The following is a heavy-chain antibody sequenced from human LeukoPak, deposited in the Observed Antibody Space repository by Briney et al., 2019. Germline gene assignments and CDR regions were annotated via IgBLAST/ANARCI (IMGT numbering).Heavy chain of an antibody. CDR1: GFTFSPYD. D-gene: IGHD5-24*01. J-gene: IGHJ4*02. CDR3: SRAATQDGYKFGY. CDR2: ISSSGDAI. V-gene: IGHV3-48*03. Sequence: GGSLRLSCAASGFTFSPYDMNWVRQAPGKGLEWVSYISSSGDAIYYTDSVKGRFSTSRDNAKNSLYLQMKSLRAEATAVYYCSRAATQDGYKFGYWGQGTLVTVSS.